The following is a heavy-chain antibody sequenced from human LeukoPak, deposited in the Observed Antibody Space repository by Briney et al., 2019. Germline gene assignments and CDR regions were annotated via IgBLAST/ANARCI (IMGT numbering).Heavy chain of an antibody. D-gene: IGHD5-24*01. V-gene: IGHV3-7*05. CDR1: GFTFSRSW. CDR3: ARDSAYNAFDY. Sequence: PGGSLRLSCAASGFTFSRSWMTWVRQAPGKGPEWVANIKQDGSEKNYVDSVKGRFTISRDNTKNSLYLQMNSLRAGDTAMYFCARDSAYNAFDYWGQGTLVTVSS. J-gene: IGHJ4*02. CDR2: IKQDGSEK.